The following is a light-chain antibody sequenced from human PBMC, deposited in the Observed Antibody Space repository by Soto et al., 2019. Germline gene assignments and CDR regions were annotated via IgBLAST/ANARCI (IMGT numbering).Light chain of an antibody. Sequence: IVLTQSPGTLSLSPGERATLSCRASQSVSSSYLAWYQQKPGQAPRLLIYGASSRATGIPDRFSGSGSGTDFTLTISRLEPEDFALYYCQQYKKWPPLTFGGGTKVDIK. J-gene: IGKJ4*01. CDR1: QSVSSSY. CDR2: GAS. CDR3: QQYKKWPPLT. V-gene: IGKV3-20*01.